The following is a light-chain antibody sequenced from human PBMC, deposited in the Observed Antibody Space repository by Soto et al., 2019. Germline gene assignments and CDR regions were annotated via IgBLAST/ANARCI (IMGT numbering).Light chain of an antibody. CDR1: QSITNNY. J-gene: IGKJ4*01. Sequence: EIVLTQSPGTLSLSPGERATLSCRASQSITNNYLAWYQQKPGRAHRLLIYGASSRARGIPDRISGSGSGTDVTLTIRRLEPEAFSQYACQQYGYLVTFGGGTKVEIK. CDR2: GAS. V-gene: IGKV3-20*01. CDR3: QQYGYLVT.